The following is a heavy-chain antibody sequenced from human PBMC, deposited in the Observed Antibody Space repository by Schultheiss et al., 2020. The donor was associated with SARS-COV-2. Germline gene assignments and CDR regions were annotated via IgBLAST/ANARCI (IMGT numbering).Heavy chain of an antibody. CDR3: ARVSPTADFDY. CDR1: GFTFSSYE. Sequence: GESLKISCAASGFTFSSYEMNWVRQAPGKGLEWVANIKQDGSEKYYVDSVKGRFTISRDNAKNSLYLQMNSLRAEDTAVYYCARVSPTADFDYWGQGTLVTVSS. CDR2: IKQDGSEK. V-gene: IGHV3-7*04. D-gene: IGHD4-11*01. J-gene: IGHJ4*02.